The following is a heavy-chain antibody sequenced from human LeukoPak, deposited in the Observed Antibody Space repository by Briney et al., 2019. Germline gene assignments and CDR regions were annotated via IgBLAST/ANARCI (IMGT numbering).Heavy chain of an antibody. J-gene: IGHJ6*02. CDR3: AMAAGIAADYYGMDV. V-gene: IGHV4-34*01. Sequence: PSETLSLTCAVYGGSFTGYYWSWIRQPPGKGLEWIGEINHSGSTKYNPSLKSRVTISVDTSKKQFSLKLSSVTAADTAVYYCAMAAGIAADYYGMDVWGQGTTVTVSS. CDR1: GGSFTGYY. D-gene: IGHD6-13*01. CDR2: INHSGST.